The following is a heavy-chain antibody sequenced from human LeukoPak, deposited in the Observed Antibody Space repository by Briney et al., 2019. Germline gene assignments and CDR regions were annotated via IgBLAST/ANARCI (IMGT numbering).Heavy chain of an antibody. V-gene: IGHV4-59*08. Sequence: SETLSLTCTVSGGSISSYYWSWIRRPPGKGLEWIGYIYYSGSTNYNPSLKSRVTISVDTSKNQFSLKLSSVTAADTAVYYCARHILLWFGPTGMDVWGQGTTVTVSS. CDR1: GGSISSYY. J-gene: IGHJ6*02. D-gene: IGHD3-10*01. CDR2: IYYSGST. CDR3: ARHILLWFGPTGMDV.